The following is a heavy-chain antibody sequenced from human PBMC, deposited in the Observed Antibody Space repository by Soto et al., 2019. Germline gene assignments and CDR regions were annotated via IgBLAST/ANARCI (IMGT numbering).Heavy chain of an antibody. CDR2: INSDGSST. V-gene: IGHV3-74*01. Sequence: GGSLRLSCAASGFTFSSYWMHWVRQAPGKGLVWVSRINSDGSSTSYADSVKGRFTISRDNAKNTLYLQMNSLRAEDTAVYYWARDVRYFDWLTTAPDDAFDIWGQGTMVTVSS. D-gene: IGHD3-9*01. CDR3: ARDVRYFDWLTTAPDDAFDI. CDR1: GFTFSSYW. J-gene: IGHJ3*02.